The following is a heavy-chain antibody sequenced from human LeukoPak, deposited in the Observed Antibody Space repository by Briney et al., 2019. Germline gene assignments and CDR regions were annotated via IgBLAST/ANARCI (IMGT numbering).Heavy chain of an antibody. CDR1: GYTFTSYG. J-gene: IGHJ4*02. Sequence: GASVKVSCTASGYTFTSYGISWVRQAPGQGLEWMGWISAYNGNTNYAQKLQGRVTMTTDTSTSTAYMELRSLRSDDTAVYYCARSGDYVWGSYRQIDYWGQGTLVTISS. CDR2: ISAYNGNT. CDR3: ARSGDYVWGSYRQIDY. D-gene: IGHD3-16*02. V-gene: IGHV1-18*01.